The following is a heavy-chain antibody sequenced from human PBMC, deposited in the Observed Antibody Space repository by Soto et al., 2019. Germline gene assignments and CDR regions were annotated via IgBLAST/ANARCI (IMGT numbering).Heavy chain of an antibody. Sequence: LKISCAASGFTFSTYAMNWFLQAPGKGLEWVSGISGSGDSTYYADSVKGRFTVSRDNSKNTLYLQMNSLRAEDTAVFYCAKERSSGWSFDYWGQGTLVTVSS. D-gene: IGHD6-19*01. J-gene: IGHJ4*02. V-gene: IGHV3-23*01. CDR2: ISGSGDST. CDR1: GFTFSTYA. CDR3: AKERSSGWSFDY.